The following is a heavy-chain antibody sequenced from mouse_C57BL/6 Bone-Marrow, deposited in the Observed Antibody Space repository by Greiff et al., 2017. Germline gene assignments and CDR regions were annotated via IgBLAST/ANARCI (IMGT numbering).Heavy chain of an antibody. V-gene: IGHV1-76*01. CDR2: IYPGSGNT. J-gene: IGHJ4*01. Sequence: QVQLQQSGAELVRPGASVKLSCKASGYTFTDYYINWVKQRPGQGLEWIARIYPGSGNTYYNEKFKGKATLTAEKSSSTAYMQLSSLTSEDSAVYFCARRGYYGSSYGYAMDCWGQGTSVTVSS. CDR1: GYTFTDYY. CDR3: ARRGYYGSSYGYAMDC. D-gene: IGHD1-1*01.